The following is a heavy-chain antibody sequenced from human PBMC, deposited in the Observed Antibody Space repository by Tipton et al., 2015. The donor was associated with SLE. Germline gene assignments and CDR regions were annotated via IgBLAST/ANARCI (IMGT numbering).Heavy chain of an antibody. CDR3: ASGESMTSLFKV. V-gene: IGHV4-39*06. Sequence: TLSLTCSVSGVSLSSSSYYWGWVRQPPGKGLEWIGSMYYSGSRHFNPSLTGRVTISPDMSENQLALKLISVTAADTAVYYCASGESMTSLFKVWGQGILVTVTS. CDR1: GVSLSSSSYY. J-gene: IGHJ4*02. D-gene: IGHD2-21*02. CDR2: MYYSGSR.